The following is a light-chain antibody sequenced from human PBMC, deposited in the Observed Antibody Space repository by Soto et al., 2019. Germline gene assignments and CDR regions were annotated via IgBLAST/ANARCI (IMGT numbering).Light chain of an antibody. CDR1: QTVRNNY. J-gene: IGKJ5*01. V-gene: IGKV3D-20*02. CDR2: DAS. Sequence: EFVLTQSPGTLSLYPGEIATLSCRASQTVRNNYLAWYQQKPGQAPRLLIYDASSRATGIPDRFSGGGSGTDFTLTISRLEPEDFAVYYCQQLSSYPTFGRGTRLEIK. CDR3: QQLSSYPT.